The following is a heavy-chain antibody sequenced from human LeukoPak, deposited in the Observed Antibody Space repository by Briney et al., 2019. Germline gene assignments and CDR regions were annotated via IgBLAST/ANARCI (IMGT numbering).Heavy chain of an antibody. CDR1: GYTFTGYY. CDR2: INPNSGGT. V-gene: IGHV1-2*02. D-gene: IGHD3-10*01. CDR3: ARAVGYGSGTYRQYHFHY. J-gene: IGHJ4*02. Sequence: GASVTVSCTASGYTFTGYYMHWVRQAPGQGLEWMGWINPNSGGTNYAQNFQGRVTMSRDTSISTAYMELSRLRSDDTAVYYCARAVGYGSGTYRQYHFHYWGQGTLVTVSS.